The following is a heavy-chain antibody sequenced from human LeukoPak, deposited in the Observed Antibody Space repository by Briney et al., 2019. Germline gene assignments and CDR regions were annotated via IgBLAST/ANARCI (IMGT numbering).Heavy chain of an antibody. CDR3: AKSMVQGVIRLCSFDY. CDR1: GFTFSSYA. D-gene: IGHD3-10*01. J-gene: IGHJ4*02. V-gene: IGHV3-23*01. Sequence: GGSLRLSCAASGFTFSSYAMSGVRQAPGKGLEWDSASSGSGGSTYYADSVKGRFTISRDNSKNTLYLQMNSLRAEDTAVYYCAKSMVQGVIRLCSFDYWGQGTLVTVSS. CDR2: SSGSGGST.